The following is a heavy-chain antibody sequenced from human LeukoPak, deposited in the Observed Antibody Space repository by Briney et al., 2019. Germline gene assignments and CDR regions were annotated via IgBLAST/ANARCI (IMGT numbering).Heavy chain of an antibody. CDR3: AKEQNSGWRDFDY. J-gene: IGHJ4*02. CDR2: ISYDGSEK. CDR1: GFTFSTYG. Sequence: PGRSLRLSCAASGFTFSTYGMHWVRQAPGRGLEWVAVISYDGSEKYYPDSVKGRFTISRDNSRNTVFLQMNSLRAEDTAVYYCAKEQNSGWRDFDYWGQGTLVTVSS. V-gene: IGHV3-30*18. D-gene: IGHD6-19*01.